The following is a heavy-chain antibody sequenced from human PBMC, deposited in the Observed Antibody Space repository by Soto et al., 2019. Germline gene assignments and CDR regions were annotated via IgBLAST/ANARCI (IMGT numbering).Heavy chain of an antibody. Sequence: QVQLVQSGAEVKKPGSSVKVSCKASGGTFSSYTISWVRQAPGQGLEWMGRIIPILGIANYAQKFQGRVTITADKSTSTAYMELSSLRSEDTAVYYCARKEYCSGGSCSDYWGQVTLVTVSS. CDR3: ARKEYCSGGSCSDY. D-gene: IGHD2-15*01. V-gene: IGHV1-69*02. CDR1: GGTFSSYT. J-gene: IGHJ4*02. CDR2: IIPILGIA.